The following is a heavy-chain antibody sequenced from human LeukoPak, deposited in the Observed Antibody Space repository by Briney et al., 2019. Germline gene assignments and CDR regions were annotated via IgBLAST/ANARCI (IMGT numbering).Heavy chain of an antibody. V-gene: IGHV3-53*01. CDR2: IYIGGNT. Sequence: HGGSLRLSCAAPGFTVSSNYMSWVCQAPGKGLEWVSVIYIGGNTYYAESVKGRFTTSRDTSKNTLYLQMNSLRADDTAVYYCARDSPSTYYFDYWGQGTLVTVSS. CDR3: ARDSPSTYYFDY. CDR1: GFTVSSNY. D-gene: IGHD5/OR15-5a*01. J-gene: IGHJ4*02.